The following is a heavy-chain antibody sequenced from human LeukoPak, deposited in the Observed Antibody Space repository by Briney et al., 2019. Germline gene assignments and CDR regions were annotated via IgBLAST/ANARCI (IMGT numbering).Heavy chain of an antibody. CDR2: IKHDGSEK. D-gene: IGHD1-1*01. V-gene: IGHV3-7*05. CDR3: AKEFLPRQLPDY. J-gene: IGHJ4*02. CDR1: GFTFSNFW. Sequence: GGSLRLSCAASGFTFSNFWMSWVRQAPGKGLEWVANIKHDGSEKYYVDSVKGRFTISRDNSKNTVYLQMNSLRAEDTALYYCAKEFLPRQLPDYWGQGTLVTVSS.